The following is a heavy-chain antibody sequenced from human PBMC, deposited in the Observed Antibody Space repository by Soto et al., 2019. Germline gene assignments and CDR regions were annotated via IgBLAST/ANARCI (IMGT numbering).Heavy chain of an antibody. CDR1: GFTFSSYA. CDR2: ISGSGGST. Sequence: GGSLRLSCAASGFTFSSYAMSWVRQAPGKGLEWVSAISGSGGSTYYADSVKGRFTISRDNSKNTLYLQMNSLRAEDTAVYYCAKVEGGLYSYGYTGMDVWGQGTTVTVSS. J-gene: IGHJ6*02. CDR3: AKVEGGLYSYGYTGMDV. D-gene: IGHD5-18*01. V-gene: IGHV3-23*01.